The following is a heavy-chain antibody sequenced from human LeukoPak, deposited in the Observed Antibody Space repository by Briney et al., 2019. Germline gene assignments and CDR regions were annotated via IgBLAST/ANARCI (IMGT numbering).Heavy chain of an antibody. CDR1: GFTFSSYE. Sequence: GGSLRLSCAASGFTFSSYEMNWVRQAPGKGLEWVSSISTNSAFIYYADSARGRFTISRDNTKNSLYLQMDSLTADDTAVYFRACLRGPSDYWGQGTLVTVSS. CDR2: ISTNSAFI. D-gene: IGHD4-17*01. J-gene: IGHJ4*02. CDR3: ACLRGPSDY. V-gene: IGHV3-21*01.